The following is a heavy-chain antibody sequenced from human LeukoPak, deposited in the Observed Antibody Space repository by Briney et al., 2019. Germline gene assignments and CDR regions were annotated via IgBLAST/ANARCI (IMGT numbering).Heavy chain of an antibody. CDR1: GYTFTSYD. V-gene: IGHV1-8*01. J-gene: IGHJ6*03. Sequence: ASVKVSCKASGYTFTSYDIIWVRQATGQGLEWMGWMNPNSGNTGYAQKFQGRVTMARNTSISTAYMELSSLRSEDTAVYYCARVSDYGDYYYYMDVWGKGTTVTISS. CDR3: ARVSDYGDYYYYMDV. D-gene: IGHD4-17*01. CDR2: MNPNSGNT.